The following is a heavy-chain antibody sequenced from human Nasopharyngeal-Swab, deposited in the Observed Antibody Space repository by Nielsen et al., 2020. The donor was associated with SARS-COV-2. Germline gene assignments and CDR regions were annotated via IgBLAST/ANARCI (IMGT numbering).Heavy chain of an antibody. Sequence: GESLKISCKGSGYRFTNYWIGWVRQTPGRGLEWMGIIYPGDSDTRYSPSFQGRVSISVDKSISTVYLQWSSLKASDTAHYFCATAAYCNNPMCYSGDFYLGMDVWGQGTAVTVSS. CDR2: IYPGDSDT. D-gene: IGHD2/OR15-2a*01. CDR1: GYRFTNYW. J-gene: IGHJ6*02. V-gene: IGHV5-51*01. CDR3: ATAAYCNNPMCYSGDFYLGMDV.